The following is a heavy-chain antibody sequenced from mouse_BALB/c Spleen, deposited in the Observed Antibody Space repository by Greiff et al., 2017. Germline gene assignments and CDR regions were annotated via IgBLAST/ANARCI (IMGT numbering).Heavy chain of an antibody. V-gene: IGHV1S22*01. CDR3: TRWGTVVATDY. CDR2: IYPGSGST. D-gene: IGHD1-1*01. J-gene: IGHJ2*01. CDR1: GYTFTSYW. Sequence: LQQPGSELVRPGASVKLSCKASGYTFTSYWMHWVKQRPGQGLEWIGNIYPGSGSTNYDEKFKSKATLTVDTSSSTAYMQLSSLTSEDSAVYYCTRWGTVVATDYWGQGTTLTVSS.